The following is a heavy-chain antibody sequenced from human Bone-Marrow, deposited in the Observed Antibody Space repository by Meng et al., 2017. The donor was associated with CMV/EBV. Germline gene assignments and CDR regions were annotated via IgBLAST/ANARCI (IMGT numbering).Heavy chain of an antibody. CDR3: ARDVSSVTWFDP. CDR2: IYTSGST. V-gene: IGHV4-4*07. D-gene: IGHD4-11*01. J-gene: IGHJ5*02. CDR1: GGSISSYY. Sequence: QGHLQESGPGLVQPSETLSLTCTVSGGSISSYYCSWFRQPAGKGLEWIGRIYTSGSTNYNPSLKSRVTMSVDTSKNQFSLKLSSVTAADTAVYYCARDVSSVTWFDPWSQGTLVTVSS.